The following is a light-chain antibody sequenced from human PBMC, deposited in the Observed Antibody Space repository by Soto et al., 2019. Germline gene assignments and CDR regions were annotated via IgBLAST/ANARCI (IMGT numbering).Light chain of an antibody. CDR3: QQYHIYSGT. CDR1: QTISSL. CDR2: DVS. V-gene: IGKV1-5*01. J-gene: IGKJ1*01. Sequence: DIQMTQSPTTLSASVGDGVTITCRASQTISSLLAWYQQRPGTAPKLLIYDVSSLQGGVPSRFSGSGSGTEFTLTINSLQPDDFATYYCQQYHIYSGTFGQGTKVDIK.